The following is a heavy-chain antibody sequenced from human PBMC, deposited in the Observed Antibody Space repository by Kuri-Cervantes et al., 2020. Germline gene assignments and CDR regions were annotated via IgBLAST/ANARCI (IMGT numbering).Heavy chain of an antibody. Sequence: GGSLRLSCAASGFTFSRYGMHWVRQAPGKGLEWVAVISYDGSNKYYADSMKGRFTISRDNSKNTLYLQMNSLRVEDTAVYYCANDGLGGVGIDHWGQGTLVTVSS. V-gene: IGHV3-30*18. D-gene: IGHD2-8*02. CDR1: GFTFSRYG. CDR3: ANDGLGGVGIDH. J-gene: IGHJ4*02. CDR2: ISYDGSNK.